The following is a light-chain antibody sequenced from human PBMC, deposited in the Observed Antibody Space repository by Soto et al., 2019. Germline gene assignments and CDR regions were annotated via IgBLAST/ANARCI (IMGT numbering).Light chain of an antibody. CDR2: KTP. V-gene: IGKV1-5*03. Sequence: DIQMTQSPSTLSASVGDRVTITCRASQSISSWLAWYQQKPGKAPKLLIYKTPSLESGVPSRFSGSGSGTEFTLTISSLQPYDFATYYCQQYNSYPYTFGQGTKLEIK. CDR3: QQYNSYPYT. J-gene: IGKJ2*01. CDR1: QSISSW.